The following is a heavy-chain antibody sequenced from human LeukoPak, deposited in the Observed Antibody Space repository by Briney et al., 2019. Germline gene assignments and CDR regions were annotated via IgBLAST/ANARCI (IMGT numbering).Heavy chain of an antibody. CDR2: ISSSSSYI. CDR3: ARDPSPYYYDSSGYPISPYYFDY. J-gene: IGHJ4*02. D-gene: IGHD3-22*01. CDR1: GFTFSSYS. V-gene: IGHV3-21*01. Sequence: GGSLRLSCAASGFTFSSYSMNWVRQAPGKGLEWVSSISSSSSYIYYADSVKGRFTISRDNAKNSLYLQMNSLRAEDTAVYYCARDPSPYYYDSSGYPISPYYFDYWGQGTLVTVSS.